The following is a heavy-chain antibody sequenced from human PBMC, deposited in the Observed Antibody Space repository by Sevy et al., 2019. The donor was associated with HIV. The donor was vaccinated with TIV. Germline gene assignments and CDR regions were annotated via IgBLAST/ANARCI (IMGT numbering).Heavy chain of an antibody. CDR3: ARLYSGYVFHDPGQLFEHFDY. D-gene: IGHD5-12*01. CDR1: GYTFTSYG. Sequence: ASVKVSCKASGYTFTSYGISWVRQAPGQGLEWMGWISAYNGNTNYAQKLQGRVTMTTDTSTSTAYMELRSLRSDDTAVYYCARLYSGYVFHDPGQLFEHFDYWGQGTLVTVSS. V-gene: IGHV1-18*01. J-gene: IGHJ4*02. CDR2: ISAYNGNT.